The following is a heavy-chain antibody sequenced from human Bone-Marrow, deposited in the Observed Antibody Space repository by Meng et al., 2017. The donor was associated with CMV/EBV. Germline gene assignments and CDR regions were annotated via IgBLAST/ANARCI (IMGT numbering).Heavy chain of an antibody. CDR2: INPTSGDT. D-gene: IGHD4-17*01. CDR1: GYSFTGYY. Sequence: ASVKVSCKASGYSFTGYYIHWVRQAPGQGLEWMGWINPTSGDTIYARRFEGRVTMTRDTSISTAYMELSSLRSDDTAVYYCANKYYGDYDSLRYYYGMDVWGQGTTVTVSS. J-gene: IGHJ6*02. V-gene: IGHV1-2*02. CDR3: ANKYYGDYDSLRYYYGMDV.